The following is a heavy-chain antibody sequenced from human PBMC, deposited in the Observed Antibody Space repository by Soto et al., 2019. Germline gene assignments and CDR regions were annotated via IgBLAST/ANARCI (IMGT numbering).Heavy chain of an antibody. V-gene: IGHV4-31*03. CDR2: IYYSGST. CDR3: ARERRGTMVFDGQGWFDP. CDR1: GGSISSGGYY. J-gene: IGHJ5*02. D-gene: IGHD3-10*01. Sequence: QVQLQESGPGLVKPSQTLSLTCTVSGGSISSGGYYWSWIRQHPGKGLEWIGYIYYSGSTYYNPSLKSRVTISVDTSKNQFSLKLSSVTAADTAVYYCARERRGTMVFDGQGWFDPWGQGTLVTVSS.